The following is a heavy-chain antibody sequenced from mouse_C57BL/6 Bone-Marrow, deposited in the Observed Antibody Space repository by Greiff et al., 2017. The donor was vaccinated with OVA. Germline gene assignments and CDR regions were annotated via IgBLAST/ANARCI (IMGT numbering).Heavy chain of an antibody. Sequence: VKLMESGAELARPGASVKLSCKASGYTFTSYGISWVKQRTGQGLEWIGEIYPRSGNTYYNEKFKGKATLTADKSSSTAYMALRSLTSEDSAVYVCAGTTVVADDYWGQGTTLTVSS. V-gene: IGHV1-81*01. CDR3: AGTTVVADDY. CDR1: GYTFTSYG. D-gene: IGHD1-1*01. J-gene: IGHJ2*01. CDR2: IYPRSGNT.